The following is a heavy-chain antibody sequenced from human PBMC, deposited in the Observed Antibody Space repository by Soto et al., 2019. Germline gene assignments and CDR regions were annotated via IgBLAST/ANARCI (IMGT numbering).Heavy chain of an antibody. CDR1: GYTFTGYY. J-gene: IGHJ4*02. Sequence: ASVKVSCKASGYTFTGYYMHWVRQAPGQGLEWMGWINPNSGGTNYAQKFQGRVTMTRDTSISTAYMELSRLRSDDTAVYYCARWVQVKLGMRYFDYWGQGTLVTVSS. CDR3: ARWVQVKLGMRYFDY. D-gene: IGHD7-27*01. V-gene: IGHV1-2*02. CDR2: INPNSGGT.